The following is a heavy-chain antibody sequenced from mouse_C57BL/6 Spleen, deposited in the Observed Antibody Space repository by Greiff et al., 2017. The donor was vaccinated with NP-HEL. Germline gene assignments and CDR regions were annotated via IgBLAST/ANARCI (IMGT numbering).Heavy chain of an antibody. CDR3: ATLSSSYDWYFDV. J-gene: IGHJ1*03. CDR1: GFSLTSYG. D-gene: IGHD1-1*01. V-gene: IGHV2-5*01. CDR2: IWRGGST. Sequence: QVQLKESGPGLVQPSQSLSITCTVSGFSLTSYGVHWVRQSPGKGLEWLGVIWRGGSTDYNAAFMSRLSITKDNSKSQVFFKMNSLQADDTAIYYCATLSSSYDWYFDVWGTGTTVTVSS.